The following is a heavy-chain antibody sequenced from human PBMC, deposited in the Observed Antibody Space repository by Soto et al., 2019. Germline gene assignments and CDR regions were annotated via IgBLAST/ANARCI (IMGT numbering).Heavy chain of an antibody. CDR3: ATRHYCSGGSCFEAGGRSIDY. Sequence: GGSLRLSCASSGFPPGFTFSSYAMSWVRRVPGRGLEWISGLSGSGGSEFYAASVKGRFTISRDNSKNTLYLQMNSLRAEDTAVYYCATRHYCSGGSCFEAGGRSIDYWGQGTLVTVSS. D-gene: IGHD2-15*01. CDR2: LSGSGGSE. J-gene: IGHJ4*02. V-gene: IGHV3-23*01. CDR1: GFPPGFTFSSYA.